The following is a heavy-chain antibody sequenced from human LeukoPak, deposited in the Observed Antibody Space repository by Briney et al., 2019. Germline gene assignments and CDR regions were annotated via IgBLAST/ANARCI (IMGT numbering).Heavy chain of an antibody. CDR2: FDPEDGET. J-gene: IGHJ4*02. V-gene: IGHV1-24*01. CDR1: GYTLTELS. CDR3: ATGLNWIPPFDY. D-gene: IGHD1-1*01. Sequence: ASVKVSCKVSGYTLTELSMHWVRQAPGKGLEWMGGFDPEDGETIYAQKFQGRVTMTEDTSTDTAYMELSSLRSEDTAVYYCATGLNWIPPFDYWGQGTLVTVSS.